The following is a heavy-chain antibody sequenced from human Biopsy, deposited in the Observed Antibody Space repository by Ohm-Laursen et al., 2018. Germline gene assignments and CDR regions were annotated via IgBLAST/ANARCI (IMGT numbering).Heavy chain of an antibody. Sequence: TLSLTCAVFGKTFTDYQWSWIRQPPGKGLVWIGQINQAGTTNYNPSLNSRVSISAYASKYEFSLRLTSVTAADTAVYLFGNEVHGRDYWGLGAQVTVSS. CDR3: GNEVHGRDY. D-gene: IGHD4-23*01. CDR1: GKTFTDYQ. V-gene: IGHV4-34*08. CDR2: INQAGTT. J-gene: IGHJ4*02.